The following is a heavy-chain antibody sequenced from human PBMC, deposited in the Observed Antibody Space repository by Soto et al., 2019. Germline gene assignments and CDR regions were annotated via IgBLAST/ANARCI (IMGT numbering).Heavy chain of an antibody. V-gene: IGHV3-53*01. Sequence: HPGGSLRLSCAASGFTVSSNYMSWVRQAPGKGLEWVSVIYSGGSTYYADSVKGRFTISRDNSKNTLYLQMNSLRAEDTALYYCARDDIGAPNAFDMWGQGTMVTVSS. CDR2: IYSGGST. CDR1: GFTVSSNY. CDR3: ARDDIGAPNAFDM. J-gene: IGHJ3*02. D-gene: IGHD2-15*01.